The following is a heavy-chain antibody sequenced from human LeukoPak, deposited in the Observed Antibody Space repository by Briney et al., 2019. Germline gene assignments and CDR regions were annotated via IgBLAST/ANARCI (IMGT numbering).Heavy chain of an antibody. CDR3: AMGIVVVPAAIFRFDP. J-gene: IGHJ5*02. V-gene: IGHV4-34*01. D-gene: IGHD2-2*02. Sequence: ASETLSLTCTVSGGSISSYYWSWIRQPPGKGLEWIGEINHSGSTNYNPSLKSRVTISVDTSKNQFSLKLSSVTAADTAVYYCAMGIVVVPAAIFRFDPWGQGTLVTVSS. CDR2: INHSGST. CDR1: GGSISSYY.